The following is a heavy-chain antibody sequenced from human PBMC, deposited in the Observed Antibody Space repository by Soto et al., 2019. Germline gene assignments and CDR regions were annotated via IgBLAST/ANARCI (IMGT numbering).Heavy chain of an antibody. CDR1: GGSVTSGSYY. J-gene: IGHJ4*02. Sequence: SETLSLTCTVSGGSVTSGSYYWSWIRQPPGKGLEWIGYIYYSGSTNYNPFLKSRVTISVDTSKNQFSLELSSVTAADTAVYYCARGGTGRGYSYGWYYFDYWGQGTLVTVSS. CDR3: ARGGTGRGYSYGWYYFDY. V-gene: IGHV4-61*01. CDR2: IYYSGST. D-gene: IGHD5-18*01.